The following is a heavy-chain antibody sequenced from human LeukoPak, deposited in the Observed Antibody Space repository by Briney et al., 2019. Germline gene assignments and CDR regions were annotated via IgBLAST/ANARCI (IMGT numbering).Heavy chain of an antibody. CDR2: IYYSGTT. J-gene: IGHJ4*02. CDR1: GGSISSGDYY. D-gene: IGHD6-19*01. CDR3: ARRVTGTGGIDY. V-gene: IGHV4-39*01. Sequence: SETLSLTCTVSGGSISSGDYYWSWIRQPPGKGLEWIGTIYYSGTTYYNPSPKSRVTISVDTSKNQFSLNLSSVTAADTAVYYCARRVTGTGGIDYWGQGTLVTVSS.